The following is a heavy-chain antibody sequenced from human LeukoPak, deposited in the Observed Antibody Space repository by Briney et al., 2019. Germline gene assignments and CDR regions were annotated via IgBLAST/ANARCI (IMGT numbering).Heavy chain of an antibody. V-gene: IGHV5-51*01. CDR3: ARPGENYSIDY. D-gene: IGHD1-7*01. CDR2: IYPSDSDT. Sequence: GESLKISCKGSGYSFPSYWIGWVRQMPGKGLEWMGIIYPSDSDTRYSPSFQGQVTISADKSISTAYLQWNSLKASDTAMYYCARPGENYSIDYWGQGTLVTVSS. CDR1: GYSFPSYW. J-gene: IGHJ4*02.